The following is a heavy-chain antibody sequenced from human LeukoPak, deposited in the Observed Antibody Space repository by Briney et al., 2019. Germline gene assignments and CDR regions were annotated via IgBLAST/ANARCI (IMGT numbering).Heavy chain of an antibody. V-gene: IGHV1-2*02. Sequence: GASVKVSCKTSGYTFTGYYVNWVRQAPGQGLEWMGWVNPDNGVTHFSQKFQGRVTMTRDTSINTAYMELSSLRSDDTAVYYCARDRRPGNYWDEAFDIWGQGTMVTVSS. CDR2: VNPDNGVT. CDR3: ARDRRPGNYWDEAFDI. CDR1: GYTFTGYY. J-gene: IGHJ3*02. D-gene: IGHD1-26*01.